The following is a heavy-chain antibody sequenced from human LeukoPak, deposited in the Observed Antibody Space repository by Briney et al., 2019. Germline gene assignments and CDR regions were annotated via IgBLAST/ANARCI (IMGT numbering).Heavy chain of an antibody. CDR2: ISGSGGST. V-gene: IGHV3-23*01. J-gene: IGHJ1*01. CDR3: ARTDTDDYGDCALAEYFQH. Sequence: GGSLRLSCAASGFTFSSYAMSWVRQAPGKGLEWVSAISGSGGSTYYADSVKGRFTISRDNSKNTLYLQMNSLRAEDTAVYYCARTDTDDYGDCALAEYFQHWGQGTLVTVSS. D-gene: IGHD4-17*01. CDR1: GFTFSSYA.